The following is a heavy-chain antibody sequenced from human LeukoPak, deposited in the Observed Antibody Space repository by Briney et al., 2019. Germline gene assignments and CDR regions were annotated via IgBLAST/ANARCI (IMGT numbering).Heavy chain of an antibody. CDR1: GFTFSIYA. J-gene: IGHJ4*02. V-gene: IGHV3-23*01. Sequence: PGGSLRLSCAASGFTFSIYAMSWVRQAPGKGLEWVSTVSGSGHSTFYADSVKGRFTISRDNSKNTLYLQMNSLRAEDTAVYYCAKDRGIAVAGGVDYWGQGTLVTVSS. D-gene: IGHD6-19*01. CDR3: AKDRGIAVAGGVDY. CDR2: VSGSGHST.